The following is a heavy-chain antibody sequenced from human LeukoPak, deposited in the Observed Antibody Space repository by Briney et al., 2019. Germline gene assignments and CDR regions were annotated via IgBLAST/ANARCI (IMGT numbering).Heavy chain of an antibody. D-gene: IGHD5-24*01. CDR2: INPKTGGT. CDR1: GYTFTGYF. Sequence: VASVKVSCKASGYTFTGYFMNWVPQAPGQGPEWMGRINPKTGGTNYAQKFQGRVTMTRDTSITTGYMELSRLRSDDTAVYYGAIVGDGLNDAFDMWGQGTLVTVSS. J-gene: IGHJ3*02. CDR3: AIVGDGLNDAFDM. V-gene: IGHV1-2*06.